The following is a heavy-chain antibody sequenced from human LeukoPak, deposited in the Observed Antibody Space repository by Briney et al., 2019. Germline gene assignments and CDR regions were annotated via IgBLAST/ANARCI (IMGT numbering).Heavy chain of an antibody. CDR2: ISSSSTI. Sequence: GGSLRLSCAASGFTLSSYSMNWVRQAPGKGLEWVSYISSSSTIYYADSVKGRFTISRDNAKNSLYLQMNSLRDEDTAVYYCARDGYDSSPEPIDYWGQGTLVTVSS. CDR1: GFTLSSYS. CDR3: ARDGYDSSPEPIDY. D-gene: IGHD3-22*01. V-gene: IGHV3-48*02. J-gene: IGHJ4*02.